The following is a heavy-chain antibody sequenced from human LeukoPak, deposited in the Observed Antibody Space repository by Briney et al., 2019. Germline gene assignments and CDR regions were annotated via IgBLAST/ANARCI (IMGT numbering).Heavy chain of an antibody. D-gene: IGHD3-16*01. J-gene: IGHJ4*02. V-gene: IGHV3-30*18. CDR2: ISYDGSNK. CDR1: GFTFSSYG. CDR3: AKGGDFDY. Sequence: GGSLRLSCAASGFTFSSYGMHWVRQAPGKGLEWVAVISYDGSNKYYADSVKGRFTISRDNSKNTLYLQMNSLRAEDTAVYYCAKGGDFDYWGQGTLVTVSS.